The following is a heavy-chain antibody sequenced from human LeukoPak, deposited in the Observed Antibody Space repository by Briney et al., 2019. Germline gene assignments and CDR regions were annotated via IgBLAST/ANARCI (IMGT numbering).Heavy chain of an antibody. D-gene: IGHD3-10*01. CDR3: AKSGGAVRGVIVGFDY. J-gene: IGHJ4*02. CDR2: MRNDGSQI. V-gene: IGHV3-30*02. CDR1: GFTFSNYD. Sequence: GGSLRLSCVASGFTFSNYDMHWVRQAPGKGLEWVASMRNDGSQIYHADSVKGRFTISRDNSKNTLYLQMNSLRAEDTAVYYCAKSGGAVRGVIVGFDYWGQGTLVTVSS.